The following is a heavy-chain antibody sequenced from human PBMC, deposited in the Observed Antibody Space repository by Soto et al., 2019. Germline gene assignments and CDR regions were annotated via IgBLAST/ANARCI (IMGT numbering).Heavy chain of an antibody. CDR2: IYYSGST. V-gene: IGHV4-59*01. J-gene: IGHJ4*02. CDR1: GGSIISYY. Sequence: SETLSLTCTVSGGSIISYYWSWIRQPPGKGLEWIGYIYYSGSTNYNPSLKSRVTISVDTSKNQFSLKLSSVTAADTAVYYCARAYGSSSSCLGVDYFDYWGQGTLVTVSS. CDR3: ARAYGSSSSCLGVDYFDY. D-gene: IGHD6-13*01.